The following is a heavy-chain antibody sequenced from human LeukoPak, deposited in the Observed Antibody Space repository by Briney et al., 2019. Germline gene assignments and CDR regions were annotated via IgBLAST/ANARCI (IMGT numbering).Heavy chain of an antibody. CDR2: ISRSGSTT. CDR1: GFTFSDYY. J-gene: IGHJ4*02. Sequence: GGSLRLSCAASGFTFSDYYMSWIRQAPGKGLEWVSYISRSGSTTYYADSVKGRFTISRDNAKNSLYLQMNSLRAEDTAVYYCARRSYYYDSSGYTPIDYWGQGTLVTVSS. V-gene: IGHV3-11*01. D-gene: IGHD3-22*01. CDR3: ARRSYYYDSSGYTPIDY.